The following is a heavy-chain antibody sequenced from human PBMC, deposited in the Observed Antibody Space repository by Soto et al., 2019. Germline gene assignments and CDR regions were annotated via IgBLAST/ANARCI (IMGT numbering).Heavy chain of an antibody. CDR2: INPSGGSP. Sequence: QVQLVQSGAEVKKPGASVKVSCKASGYTFTSYQIHWVRQVPGQGLEWMGIINPSGGSPRYAPKFQGRVTMTRDTSTSTVYMQLSSLRSEDTAVYYCARDGGLFDYWGQGTLVTVSS. V-gene: IGHV1-46*01. J-gene: IGHJ4*02. D-gene: IGHD2-15*01. CDR3: ARDGGLFDY. CDR1: GYTFTSYQ.